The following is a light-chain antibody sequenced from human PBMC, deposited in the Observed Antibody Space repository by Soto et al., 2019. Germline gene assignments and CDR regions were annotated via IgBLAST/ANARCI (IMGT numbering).Light chain of an antibody. J-gene: IGLJ2*01. CDR1: SGSVSANHF. CDR2: RTN. V-gene: IGLV8-61*01. Sequence: QTVVTQEPSLSVSPGGTVTFTCGLSSGSVSANHFPSWYQQTPGQAPRTLIYRTNSRSSGVPDRFSGSILGNKAALTITGAQADDECDYYCVLYMGSGILWVFGGGTKLTVL. CDR3: VLYMGSGILWV.